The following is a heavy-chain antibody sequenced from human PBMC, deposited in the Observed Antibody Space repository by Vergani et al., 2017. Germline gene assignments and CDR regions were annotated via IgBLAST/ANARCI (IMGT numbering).Heavy chain of an antibody. J-gene: IGHJ4*02. CDR1: GFTFSSYW. CDR2: INSDGSST. CDR3: ARPDCSSTSCALDY. V-gene: IGHV3-74*01. D-gene: IGHD2-2*01. Sequence: EVQLVESGGGLVQPGGSLRLSCAASGFTFSSYWMHWVPQAPGKGLVWVSRINSDGSSTSYADSVKGRFTISRDNAKNTLYLQMNSLRAEDTALYYCARPDCSSTSCALDYWGQGTLVTVSS.